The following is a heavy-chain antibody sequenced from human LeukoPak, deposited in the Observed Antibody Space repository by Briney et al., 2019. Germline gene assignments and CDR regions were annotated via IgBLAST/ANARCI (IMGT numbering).Heavy chain of an antibody. CDR3: ARVVDSSSWKFYYYYYYMDV. CDR2: IYYSGST. CDR1: GGSISSYY. V-gene: IGHV4-59*01. Sequence: PSETLSLTCTVSGGSISSYYWSWIRQPPGKGLEWIGYIYYSGSTNYNPSLKSRVTISVDTSKNQFSLKLSSVTAADTAVYYCARVVDSSSWKFYYYYYYMDVWGKGTTVTISS. D-gene: IGHD6-13*01. J-gene: IGHJ6*03.